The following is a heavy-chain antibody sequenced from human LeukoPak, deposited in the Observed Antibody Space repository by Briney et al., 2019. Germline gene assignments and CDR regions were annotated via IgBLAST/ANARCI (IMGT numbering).Heavy chain of an antibody. CDR3: ARVDCTTTTCNWYFDY. CDR2: ISSSGSTI. J-gene: IGHJ4*02. V-gene: IGHV3-48*03. Sequence: PGGSLSLSCAASGFTFSSYEMNWVRQAPGKGLEWISYISSSGSTIYYADSVEGRFTISRDNAKNTLYLQMNSLRAEDTAVYYCARVDCTTTTCNWYFDYWGQGTLVTVSS. D-gene: IGHD2-2*01. CDR1: GFTFSSYE.